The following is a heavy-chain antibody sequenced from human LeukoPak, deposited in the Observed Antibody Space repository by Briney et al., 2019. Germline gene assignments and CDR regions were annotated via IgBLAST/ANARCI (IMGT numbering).Heavy chain of an antibody. CDR1: GYTFTSFW. CDR3: ARAPRDSSTMMDR. J-gene: IGHJ5*02. Sequence: ASVKVSCKASGYTFTSFWIQWVRQAPGQGLEWMGLINPSDGSTTYTHRFQGRVTVTRDTSTSTVYMDLSSLRSEDTAVYYCARAPRDSSTMMDRWGQGTLVTVSS. D-gene: IGHD6-13*01. V-gene: IGHV1-46*01. CDR2: INPSDGST.